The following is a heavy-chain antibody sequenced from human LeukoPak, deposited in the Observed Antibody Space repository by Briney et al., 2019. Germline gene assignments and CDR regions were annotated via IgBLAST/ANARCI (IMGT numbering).Heavy chain of an antibody. D-gene: IGHD3-3*01. Sequence: GGSLRLSCAASGFTFSSYEMNWVRQAPGKGLEWVSYISNSGNTIYYADSVKGRFTISRDNAKNSLYLQMNSLRAEDTAVYYCARDERFLEWLRHYYYYYMDVWGKGTTVTVSS. V-gene: IGHV3-48*03. CDR2: ISNSGNTI. J-gene: IGHJ6*03. CDR1: GFTFSSYE. CDR3: ARDERFLEWLRHYYYYYMDV.